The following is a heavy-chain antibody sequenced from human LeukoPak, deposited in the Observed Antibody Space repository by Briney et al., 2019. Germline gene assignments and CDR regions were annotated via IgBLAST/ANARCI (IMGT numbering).Heavy chain of an antibody. D-gene: IGHD6-13*01. Sequence: SETLSLTCTVSGGSISSSTYYWGWIRQPPGKGLEWIVSVYYSGSTYYNPSLKSRVTLSVDTSKNHFSLELTSATAADTAVYFCARLTYGSPGYWYSDLWGRGTLVTVSS. CDR1: GGSISSSTYY. CDR2: VYYSGST. CDR3: ARLTYGSPGYWYSDL. J-gene: IGHJ2*01. V-gene: IGHV4-39*07.